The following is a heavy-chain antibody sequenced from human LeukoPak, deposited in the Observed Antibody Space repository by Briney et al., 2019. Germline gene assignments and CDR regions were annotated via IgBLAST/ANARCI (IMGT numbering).Heavy chain of an antibody. CDR3: ATSPGYSYGPYNWFDP. Sequence: SETLSLTCTVSGDSITSGTYSWGWIRQLPGKGLEWIGYVYYSGNPYYNPSLKSRVTISVDTSKNQFSLQLSSVTAADTAVYYCATSPGYSYGPYNWFDPWGQGTLVTVSS. CDR1: GDSITSGTYS. V-gene: IGHV4-31*03. D-gene: IGHD5-18*01. CDR2: VYYSGNP. J-gene: IGHJ5*02.